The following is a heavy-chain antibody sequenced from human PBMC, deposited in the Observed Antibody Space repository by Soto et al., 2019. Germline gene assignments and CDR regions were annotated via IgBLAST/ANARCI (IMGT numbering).Heavy chain of an antibody. D-gene: IGHD1-20*01. CDR3: AKENPLTNWKAPDY. Sequence: GGSLRLSCAASGFTFSSCGMHWVRQAPGKGLEWVAVISYDGSNKYYADSVKGRFTISRDNSKNTLYLQMNSLRAEDTAVYYCAKENPLTNWKAPDYWGQGTLVTVSS. CDR2: ISYDGSNK. J-gene: IGHJ4*02. CDR1: GFTFSSCG. V-gene: IGHV3-30*18.